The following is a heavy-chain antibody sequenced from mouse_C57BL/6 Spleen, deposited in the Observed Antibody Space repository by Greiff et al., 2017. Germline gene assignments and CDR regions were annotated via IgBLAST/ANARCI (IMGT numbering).Heavy chain of an antibody. CDR3: ARDGDGYYGGFYAMDY. D-gene: IGHD2-3*01. CDR1: GFTFSDYY. J-gene: IGHJ4*01. V-gene: IGHV5-16*01. CDR2: INYDGSST. Sequence: DVKLVESEGGLVQPGSSMKLSCTASGFTFSDYYMAWVRQVPEKGLEWVANINYDGSSTNYMDSLKSRFIISRDNATNILYLQMSSLKSEDTATYYCARDGDGYYGGFYAMDYWGQGTSVTVSS.